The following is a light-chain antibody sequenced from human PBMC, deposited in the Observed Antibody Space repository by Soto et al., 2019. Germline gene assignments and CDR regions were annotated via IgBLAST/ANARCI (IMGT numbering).Light chain of an antibody. CDR1: NIGSKS. Sequence: SYELTQPPSVSVAPGQTARITCGGSNIGSKSVHWYQQKAGQAPVLVVYDDSDRPSGIPERFSGSNSGNTATLTISRVEAGHEADYYCQVWDSSSDPHAGFGGGTQLTVL. CDR3: QVWDSSSDPHAG. V-gene: IGLV3-21*02. CDR2: DDS. J-gene: IGLJ2*01.